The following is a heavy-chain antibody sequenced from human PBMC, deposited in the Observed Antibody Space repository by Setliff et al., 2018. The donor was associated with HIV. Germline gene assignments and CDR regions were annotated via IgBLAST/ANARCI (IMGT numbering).Heavy chain of an antibody. Sequence: GGSLRLSCAASGFTFSSYAMSWVRQAPGKGLEWVANINQYGSEKYYVDSVKGRFTASRDNAKSSLYLQMNSLRAEDTAVYFCARVLLVTNAVYGVVSNRFDPWGRGTLVTVSS. CDR3: ARVLLVTNAVYGVVSNRFDP. V-gene: IGHV3-7*03. CDR2: INQYGSEK. CDR1: GFTFSSYA. D-gene: IGHD3-3*01. J-gene: IGHJ5*02.